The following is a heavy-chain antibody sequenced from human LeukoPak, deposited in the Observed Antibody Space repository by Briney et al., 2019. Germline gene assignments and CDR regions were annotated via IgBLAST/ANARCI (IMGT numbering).Heavy chain of an antibody. CDR3: AKDLAPYYYDSYGFDY. V-gene: IGHV3-30*18. CDR1: GFTFSTYG. J-gene: IGHJ4*02. D-gene: IGHD3-22*01. CDR2: ISYDGSNK. Sequence: GGSLRLSCAASGFTFSTYGMHWVRQAPGKGLEWVAVISYDGSNKYHVDSVKGRFTISRDNSKNTLGLQMNSLRAEDTAVYFCAKDLAPYYYDSYGFDYWGQGTLVTVSS.